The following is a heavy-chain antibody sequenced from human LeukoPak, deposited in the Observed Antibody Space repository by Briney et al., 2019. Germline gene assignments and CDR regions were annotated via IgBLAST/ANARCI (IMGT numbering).Heavy chain of an antibody. D-gene: IGHD3-22*01. Sequence: SETLSLTCSVYAGSMSRHYWSWIRQPPGKGQEWIGYIYYNGKTYYKPSLRSRVTMSIDTSKSLFSLKLTSVTAADTAVYSCARLLDNDASGDPDTFDMWGQGTVVTVSS. CDR2: IYYNGKT. CDR3: ARLLDNDASGDPDTFDM. V-gene: IGHV4-59*11. J-gene: IGHJ3*02. CDR1: AGSMSRHY.